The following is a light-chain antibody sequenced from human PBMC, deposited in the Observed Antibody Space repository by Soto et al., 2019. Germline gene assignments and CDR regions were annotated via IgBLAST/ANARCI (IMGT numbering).Light chain of an antibody. J-gene: IGKJ2*01. CDR3: QQTYSTPYT. CDR1: QRLTTY. Sequence: IHMTQSPSSLSASVGDRVTISCRASQRLTTYLNWYQQKPGEAPKLLISTSGTLQRGVPSRFSGRGSGTDFTLTITSLQRADFATYFCQQTYSTPYTFGQGTQMEIK. V-gene: IGKV1-39*01. CDR2: TSG.